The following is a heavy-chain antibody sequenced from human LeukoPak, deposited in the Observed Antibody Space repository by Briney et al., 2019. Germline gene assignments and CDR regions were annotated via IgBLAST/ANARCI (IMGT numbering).Heavy chain of an antibody. Sequence: ASVKVSCKASGYTFTTHDLTWVRQAPGQGLEWMGWISAYNGNTNYAQKLQGRVTMTTDTSTSTAYMELRSLRSDDTAVYYCARDSSRYCSSTSCPQNHYYYYGMDVWGQGTTVTVSS. V-gene: IGHV1-18*01. D-gene: IGHD2-2*01. CDR2: ISAYNGNT. CDR3: ARDSSRYCSSTSCPQNHYYYYGMDV. J-gene: IGHJ6*02. CDR1: GYTFTTHD.